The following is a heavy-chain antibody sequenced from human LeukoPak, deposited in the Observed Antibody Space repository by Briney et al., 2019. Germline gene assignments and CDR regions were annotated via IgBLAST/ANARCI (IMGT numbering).Heavy chain of an antibody. CDR2: IYYSGST. Sequence: SETLSLTCTVSGGSISNYYWSWIRQPPGKGLEWIGYIYYSGSTNYNPSLKSRVTISVDTSKNQFSLKLSSVTAADTAVYYCARERVYYGSGSLDYWGQGTLVTVSS. J-gene: IGHJ4*02. CDR1: GGSISNYY. D-gene: IGHD3-10*01. V-gene: IGHV4-59*01. CDR3: ARERVYYGSGSLDY.